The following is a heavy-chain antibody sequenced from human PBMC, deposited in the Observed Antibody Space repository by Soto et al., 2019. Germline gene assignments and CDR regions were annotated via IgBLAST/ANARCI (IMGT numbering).Heavy chain of an antibody. CDR3: AHRDGNMVRGVISFDY. J-gene: IGHJ4*02. CDR1: GFSISTSGVG. D-gene: IGHD3-10*01. CDR2: IYWDDDK. V-gene: IGHV2-5*02. Sequence: QITLKESGPTLVKPTQTLTLTCIFSGFSISTSGVGVGWIRQPPGKALEWLALIYWDDDKRYSPILKSRLTFTQDTSKNQVVLTMTNMDPVDTATYYCAHRDGNMVRGVISFDYWGQGTLVTVSS.